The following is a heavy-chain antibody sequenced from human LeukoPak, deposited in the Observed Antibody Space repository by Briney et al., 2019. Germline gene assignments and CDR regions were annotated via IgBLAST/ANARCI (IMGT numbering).Heavy chain of an antibody. CDR2: IQYDRTNE. Sequence: GGSLRLSWAASAFTFSSYGMHWVRQAPGKGLEWVAYIQYDRTNEQYAHSVKGRFRISRDNSKNILYLQMNSLRTEDTAVYYCAKDRCNNGIGCYYYYMDVWGKGTTVTISS. J-gene: IGHJ6*03. CDR3: AKDRCNNGIGCYYYYMDV. V-gene: IGHV3-30*02. D-gene: IGHD2-8*01. CDR1: AFTFSSYG.